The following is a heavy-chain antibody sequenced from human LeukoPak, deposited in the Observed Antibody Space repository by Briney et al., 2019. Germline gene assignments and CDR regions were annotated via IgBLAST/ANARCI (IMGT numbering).Heavy chain of an antibody. CDR1: GFTFSSYW. CDR3: ARRDCDSIKCRGSNWFDP. D-gene: IGHD3-22*01. V-gene: IGHV3-7*01. Sequence: PGGSLRLSCAASGFTFSSYWMSWVRQAPGKGLEWVANIKQDGSEKYYVDSVKGRFTISRDNAKNSLYLQMNSLRAEDTAVYCARRDCDSIKCRGSNWFDPWGQGTLVSVSS. J-gene: IGHJ5*02. CDR2: IKQDGSEK.